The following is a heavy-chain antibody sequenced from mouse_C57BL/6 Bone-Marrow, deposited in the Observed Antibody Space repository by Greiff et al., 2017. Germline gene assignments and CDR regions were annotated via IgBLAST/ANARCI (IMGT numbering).Heavy chain of an antibody. Sequence: LQESGPELVKPGASVKISCKASGYAFSSSWMNWVKQRPGKGLEWIGRIYPGDGDTNYNGKFKGKATLTADKSSSTAYMQLSSLTSEDAAVYFCAIYYGSSYDYWGQGTTPTVSS. CDR1: GYAFSSSW. D-gene: IGHD1-1*01. CDR3: AIYYGSSYDY. V-gene: IGHV1-82*01. J-gene: IGHJ2*01. CDR2: IYPGDGDT.